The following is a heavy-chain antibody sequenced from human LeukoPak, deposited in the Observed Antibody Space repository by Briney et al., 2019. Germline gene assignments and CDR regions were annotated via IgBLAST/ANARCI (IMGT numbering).Heavy chain of an antibody. CDR1: GFTVSSNY. CDR3: ARERVEMATMLGYYYYYGMDV. Sequence: GGSLRLSCAASGFTVSSNYMSWVRQAPGKGLEWVSVIYSGGSTYYADSVKGRFTISRDNSKNTLYLQMNSLRAEDTAVYYCARERVEMATMLGYYYYYGMDVWGQGTTVTVSS. CDR2: IYSGGST. V-gene: IGHV3-53*01. J-gene: IGHJ6*02. D-gene: IGHD5-24*01.